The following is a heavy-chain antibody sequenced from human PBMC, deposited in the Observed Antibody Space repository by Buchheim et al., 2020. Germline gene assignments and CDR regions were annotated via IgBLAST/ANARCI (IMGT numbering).Heavy chain of an antibody. Sequence: QVQLQESGPGLVKPSETLSLTCTVSGGSICSYYWSWIRQPPGKGLEWIGYIYYSGSTNYNPSLKSRVTISVDTSKNQFSLKLSSVTAADTAVYYCARVGYSSSWYGPVDYWGQGTL. CDR2: IYYSGST. V-gene: IGHV4-59*01. CDR3: ARVGYSSSWYGPVDY. CDR1: GGSICSYY. D-gene: IGHD6-13*01. J-gene: IGHJ4*02.